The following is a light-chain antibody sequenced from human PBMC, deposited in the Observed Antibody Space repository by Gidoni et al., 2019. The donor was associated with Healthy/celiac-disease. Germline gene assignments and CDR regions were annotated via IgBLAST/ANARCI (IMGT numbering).Light chain of an antibody. V-gene: IGKV3-20*01. CDR3: RQYGSSPWT. CDR1: QSVSSSY. CDR2: GAS. Sequence: EIVLTQSPGTLSLSPGERATLCCRASQSVSSSYLAWYQQKPGQAPRLLIYGASSRATGIPDRFSGSGSGTDFTLPISRLEPEDFAVYYCRQYGSSPWTFGQGTKVEIK. J-gene: IGKJ1*01.